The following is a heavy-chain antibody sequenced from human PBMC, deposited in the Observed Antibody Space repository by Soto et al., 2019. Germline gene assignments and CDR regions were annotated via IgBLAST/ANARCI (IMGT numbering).Heavy chain of an antibody. CDR1: GYTFTSYA. V-gene: IGHV1-3*01. CDR2: INAGNVNT. CDR3: ASSRITIFGVVIPNWFDP. Sequence: QVQLVQSGAEVKKPGASVKVSCKASGYTFTSYAMHWVRQAPGQRLEWMGWINAGNVNTKYSQKFQGRVTITRDTAASPAYMELSSLRSEDTAVYYCASSRITIFGVVIPNWFDPWGQGTLVTVSS. D-gene: IGHD3-3*01. J-gene: IGHJ5*02.